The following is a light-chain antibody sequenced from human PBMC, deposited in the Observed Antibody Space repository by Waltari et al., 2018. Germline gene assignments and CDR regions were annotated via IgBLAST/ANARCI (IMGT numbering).Light chain of an antibody. CDR2: CAS. CDR1: QSVTSSH. Sequence: ETVLTQSQGTLSLSPGERATLSCRASQSVTSSHLAWYQQNPGQAPRPLIYCASSRATGIPDRFSGSGSGTDFTLTITRLEPEDFAVYYCQQYGNSPRTFGQGTEVEIK. J-gene: IGKJ1*01. V-gene: IGKV3-20*01. CDR3: QQYGNSPRT.